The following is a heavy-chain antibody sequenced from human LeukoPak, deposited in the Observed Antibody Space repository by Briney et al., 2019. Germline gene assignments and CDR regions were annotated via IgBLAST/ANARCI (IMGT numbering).Heavy chain of an antibody. D-gene: IGHD3-10*01. CDR2: FDPEDGET. V-gene: IGHV1-24*01. J-gene: IGHJ4*02. CDR3: ATDSTTTTLYYYGSGSYVY. Sequence: RASVKVSCKVSGYTLTELSMHWVRQAPGKGLEWMGGFDPEDGETIYAQKFQGRVTMTEDTSTDTAYMELSSLRSEDTAVYYCATDSTTTTLYYYGSGSYVYWGQGTLVTVSS. CDR1: GYTLTELS.